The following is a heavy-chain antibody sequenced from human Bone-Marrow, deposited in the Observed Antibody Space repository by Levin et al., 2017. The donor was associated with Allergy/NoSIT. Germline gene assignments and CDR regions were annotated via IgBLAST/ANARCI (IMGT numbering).Heavy chain of an antibody. CDR3: ARVGIAVAGLDY. D-gene: IGHD6-19*01. CDR1: GFTFSSYD. CDR2: IGTAGDT. J-gene: IGHJ4*02. Sequence: VASVKVSCAASGFTFSSYDMHWVRQATGKGLEWVSAIGTAGDTYYPGSVKGRFTISRENAKNSLYLQMNSLRAGDTAVYYCARVGIAVAGLDYWGQGTLVTVSS. V-gene: IGHV3-13*01.